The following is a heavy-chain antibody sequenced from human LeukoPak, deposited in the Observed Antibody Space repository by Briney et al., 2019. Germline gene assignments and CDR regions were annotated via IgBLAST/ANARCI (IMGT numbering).Heavy chain of an antibody. D-gene: IGHD4-23*01. CDR1: GYTLTELS. Sequence: ASVKVSCKVSGYTLTELSMHWVRQAPGKGLEWMGGFDPEDGETIYAQKFQGRVTITRDTSASTAYMELSSLRSEDTAVYYCARGKSYGGNSAWFDPWGQGTLVTVSS. CDR3: ARGKSYGGNSAWFDP. J-gene: IGHJ5*02. V-gene: IGHV1-24*01. CDR2: FDPEDGET.